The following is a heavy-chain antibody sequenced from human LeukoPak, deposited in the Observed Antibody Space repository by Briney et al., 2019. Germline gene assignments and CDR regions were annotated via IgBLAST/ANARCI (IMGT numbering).Heavy chain of an antibody. Sequence: PGGSLRLSCAASGFTFNSYAMSWVRQAPGKGLEWVSAISGSGGSTYYADSVKGRFTISRDNSKNTLYLQMNSLRAEDTAVYYCAKDTRIVVVVAAISDYWGQGTLVTVSS. V-gene: IGHV3-23*01. CDR2: ISGSGGST. CDR3: AKDTRIVVVVAAISDY. CDR1: GFTFNSYA. D-gene: IGHD2-15*01. J-gene: IGHJ4*02.